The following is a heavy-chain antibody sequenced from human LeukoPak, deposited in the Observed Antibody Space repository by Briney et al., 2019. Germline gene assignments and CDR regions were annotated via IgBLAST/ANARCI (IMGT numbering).Heavy chain of an antibody. V-gene: IGHV3-30-3*01. CDR1: GFTFSSYA. J-gene: IGHJ4*02. CDR3: ARDRPLGQWLANLDY. Sequence: GGSLRLSCAASGFTFSSYAMHWVRQAPGKGLEWVAVISYDGSNKYYADSVKGRFTTSRDNSKNTLYLQMNSLRAEDTAVYYCARDRPLGQWLANLDYWGQGTLVTVSS. D-gene: IGHD6-19*01. CDR2: ISYDGSNK.